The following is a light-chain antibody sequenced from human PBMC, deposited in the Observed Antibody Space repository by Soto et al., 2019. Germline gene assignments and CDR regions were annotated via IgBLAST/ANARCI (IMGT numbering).Light chain of an antibody. J-gene: IGKJ2*01. Sequence: EIVMTQSPATLSVSPGESATLSCRASQSVHTNLAWYQQKPGRAPRLLIHGASTRATGIPARFSGSGSGTEFTLNISSLQSEDFAVYYCQQYNNWPPHTFGQGTKLEIK. CDR1: QSVHTN. V-gene: IGKV3-15*01. CDR3: QQYNNWPPHT. CDR2: GAS.